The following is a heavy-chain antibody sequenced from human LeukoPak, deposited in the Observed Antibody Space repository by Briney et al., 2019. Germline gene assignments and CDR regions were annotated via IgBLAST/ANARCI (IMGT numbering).Heavy chain of an antibody. Sequence: GGSLRLSCAASGFTFRSYALSWVRQVPGKGLEWVAPVSDSGTSTYYAPSVRGRFAISKDFSTTAVYLQMNSLRAEDTDVYYCAKGLYYYDDTGFLSEYFQHWGQGTLVTVSS. CDR3: AKGLYYYDDTGFLSEYFQH. J-gene: IGHJ1*01. V-gene: IGHV3-23*01. CDR2: VSDSGTST. D-gene: IGHD3-22*01. CDR1: GFTFRSYA.